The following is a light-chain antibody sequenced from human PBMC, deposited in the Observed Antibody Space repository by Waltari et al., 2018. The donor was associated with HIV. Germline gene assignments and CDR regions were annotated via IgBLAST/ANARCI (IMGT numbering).Light chain of an antibody. CDR2: DDN. V-gene: IGLV2-23*01. Sequence: QSALTQPAYVSGSPGQSITISCTGTSSDTGNYNLVSWYQLYPGKAPKLSIYDDNRRPSGGSNRFSGSKSADTASLTISGLQAEDDADYYCCAYAVGLEFGGGTKLTVL. J-gene: IGLJ2*01. CDR1: SSDTGNYNL. CDR3: CAYAVGLE.